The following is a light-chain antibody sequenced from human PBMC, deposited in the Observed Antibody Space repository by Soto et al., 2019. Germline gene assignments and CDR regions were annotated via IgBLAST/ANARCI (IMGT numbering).Light chain of an antibody. CDR2: GAS. CDR3: QQYGSFALT. V-gene: IGKV3-20*01. J-gene: IGKJ4*01. CDR1: QSVSSSS. Sequence: EIGLTQSQCTLSLSPGERATLACRARQSVSSSSLAWYQQKPGPAPRLLIYGASSRDTGIPDRFSGSGSGTDFTLTISSLEPEAFEVYYCQQYGSFALTFGGGTKLEIK.